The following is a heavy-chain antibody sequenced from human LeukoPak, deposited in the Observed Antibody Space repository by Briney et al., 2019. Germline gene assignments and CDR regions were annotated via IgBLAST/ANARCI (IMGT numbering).Heavy chain of an antibody. CDR2: ITATSSST. CDR3: ASTPGYSSGWYRDY. D-gene: IGHD6-19*01. J-gene: IGHJ4*02. Sequence: PGGSLRLSCAASGFTFSSYGMSWVRQAPGKGLEWVSAITATSSSTHDADSVQGRFTISRDNAKNSLYLQMNSLRAEDTAVYYCASTPGYSSGWYRDYWGQGTLVTVSS. CDR1: GFTFSSYG. V-gene: IGHV3-21*01.